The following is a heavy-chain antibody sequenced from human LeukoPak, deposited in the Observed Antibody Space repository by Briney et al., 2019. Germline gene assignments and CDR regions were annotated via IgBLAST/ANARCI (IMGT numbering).Heavy chain of an antibody. CDR3: ARGNYDSSGYTPTYFDY. D-gene: IGHD3-22*01. CDR2: INHSGST. CDR1: GGSFSGYY. V-gene: IGHV4-34*01. Sequence: PSETLSLTCAVYGGSFSGYYWSWIRQPPGKGLEWIGEINHSGSTNYNPSLKSRVTISVDTSKNQFSLKLSSVTAADTAVYYCARGNYDSSGYTPTYFDYWGQGTLVTVSS. J-gene: IGHJ4*02.